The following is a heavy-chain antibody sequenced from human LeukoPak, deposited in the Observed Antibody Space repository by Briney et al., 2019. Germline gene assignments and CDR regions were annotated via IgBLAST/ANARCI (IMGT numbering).Heavy chain of an antibody. J-gene: IGHJ5*02. CDR3: ARGGIAAAGTLGGREWFDP. D-gene: IGHD6-13*01. CDR2: INHSGST. CDR1: GGSFSGYY. V-gene: IGHV4-34*01. Sequence: SETLSLTCAVYGGSFSGYYWSWIRQPPGKGLEWIGEINHSGSTNYNPSLKSRVTISVDTSKNQFSLKLSSVTAADTAVYYCARGGIAAAGTLGGREWFDPWGQGTLVTVSS.